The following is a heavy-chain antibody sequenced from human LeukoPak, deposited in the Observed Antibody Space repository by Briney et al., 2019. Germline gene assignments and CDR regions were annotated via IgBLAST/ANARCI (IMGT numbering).Heavy chain of an antibody. J-gene: IGHJ4*02. CDR3: ARQADDSSSSLVYFDY. D-gene: IGHD6-6*01. CDR2: IYYSGTT. V-gene: IGHV4-59*08. Sequence: SGTLSLTCAVSGGSISSHYWSWIRQPPGKGLEWIGFIYYSGTTKYNPSLKSRVTISADTSKNQFSLKLSSVTAADTAVYYCARQADDSSSSLVYFDYWGQGTLVTVSS. CDR1: GGSISSHY.